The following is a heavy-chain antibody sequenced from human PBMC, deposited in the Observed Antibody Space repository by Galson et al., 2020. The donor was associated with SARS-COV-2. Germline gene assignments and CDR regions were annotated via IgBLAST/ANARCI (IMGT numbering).Heavy chain of an antibody. CDR1: GYTFSNYW. J-gene: IGHJ4*02. D-gene: IGHD2-15*01. Sequence: GESLKISCRGSGYTFSNYWIAWVRQMPDNGLEWMGIIYVGESDSRYRPSMQGRVSISADKSISTAYLQLTNLKASDTAIYYCARLACATSSCHTGSSYFFDFWGQGTLVTVSS. CDR3: ARLACATSSCHTGSSYFFDF. V-gene: IGHV5-51*01. CDR2: IYVGESDS.